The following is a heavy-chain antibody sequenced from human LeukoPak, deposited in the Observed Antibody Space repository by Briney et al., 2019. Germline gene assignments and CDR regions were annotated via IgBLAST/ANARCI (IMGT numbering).Heavy chain of an antibody. J-gene: IGHJ4*02. V-gene: IGHV3-43*01. CDR2: ISWDGGST. CDR1: GFTFDDYT. D-gene: IGHD6-13*01. Sequence: QPGGSLRLSCAASGFTFDDYTMHWVRQAPGKGLEWVSLISWDGGSTYYADSVKGRFTISRDNSKNTLYLQMNSLRVEDTAVYYCAKLAQSSSNLFAAEPDYWGQGTLVTVSS. CDR3: AKLAQSSSNLFAAEPDY.